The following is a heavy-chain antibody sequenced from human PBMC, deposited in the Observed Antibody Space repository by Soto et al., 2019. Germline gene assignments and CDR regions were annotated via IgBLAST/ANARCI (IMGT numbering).Heavy chain of an antibody. CDR1: GFSLSTRGVS. D-gene: IGHD2-15*01. CDR3: AHRYCSGGRCLTFGH. V-gene: IGHV2-5*02. Sequence: QITLKESGPTLVKPTQTLTLTCTFAGFSLSTRGVSVGWIRQPPGKALERLALIYLDDDKRISPSQTSRLTIHTDTSKNQVVLAMSDMDPVDTASYYCAHRYCSGGRCLTFGHWGQGPLVTVSS. CDR2: IYLDDDK. J-gene: IGHJ4*02.